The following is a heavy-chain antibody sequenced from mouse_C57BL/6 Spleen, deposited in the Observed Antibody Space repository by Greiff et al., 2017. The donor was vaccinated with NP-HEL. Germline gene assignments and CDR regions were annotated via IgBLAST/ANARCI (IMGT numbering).Heavy chain of an antibody. CDR3: ARVGDYRGFYAMDY. Sequence: QVQLQQSGAELVRPGASVKLSCKASGYTFTDYYINWVKQRPGQGLEWIARIYPGSGNTYYNEKFKGKATLTAEKSSSTAYMQLSSLTSEDSAVYFCARVGDYRGFYAMDYWGQGTSVTVSS. CDR1: GYTFTDYY. D-gene: IGHD2-4*01. V-gene: IGHV1-76*01. J-gene: IGHJ4*01. CDR2: IYPGSGNT.